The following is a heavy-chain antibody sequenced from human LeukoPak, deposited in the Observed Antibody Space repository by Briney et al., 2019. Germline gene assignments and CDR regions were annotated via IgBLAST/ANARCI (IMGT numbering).Heavy chain of an antibody. V-gene: IGHV3-7*01. Sequence: GGSLRLSCAASGFTFSSYWMSWVRQAPGKGLEWVANIKQDGSEKYYMDSVKGRFTISRDNAKNSLYLQMNSLRAEDTAVYYCARGGPFRDGYKVYWGQGTLVTVSS. D-gene: IGHD5-24*01. CDR1: GFTFSSYW. J-gene: IGHJ4*02. CDR3: ARGGPFRDGYKVY. CDR2: IKQDGSEK.